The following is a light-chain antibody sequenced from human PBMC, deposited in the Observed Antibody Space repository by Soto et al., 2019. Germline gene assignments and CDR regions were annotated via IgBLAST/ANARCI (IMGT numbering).Light chain of an antibody. CDR1: RSDVGAYNY. Sequence: QAASVSGSPGQSIAISCTGTRSDVGAYNYVSWYQQHPGKAPKLMISEVTNRPSGVSDRFSGSKSGNTASLTISGLQAEDEADYYCSSYTGSSTLVVFGGGTKVTVL. CDR2: EVT. J-gene: IGLJ3*02. CDR3: SSYTGSSTLVV. V-gene: IGLV2-14*01.